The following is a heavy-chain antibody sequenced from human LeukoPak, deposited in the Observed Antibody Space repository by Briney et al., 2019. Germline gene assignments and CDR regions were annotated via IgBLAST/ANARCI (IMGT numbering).Heavy chain of an antibody. CDR2: INHSRST. V-gene: IGHV4-34*01. CDR1: GGSFSGYY. J-gene: IGHJ5*02. D-gene: IGHD2-2*01. CDR3: ARGARYCSSTSCFRRQWFDP. Sequence: PSETLSLTCAVYGGSFSGYYWSWICQPPGKGLEWIGEINHSRSTNYNPSLESRVTISVDTSKNQFSLKLSSVTAADTAVYYCARGARYCSSTSCFRRQWFDPWGQGTLVAVSS.